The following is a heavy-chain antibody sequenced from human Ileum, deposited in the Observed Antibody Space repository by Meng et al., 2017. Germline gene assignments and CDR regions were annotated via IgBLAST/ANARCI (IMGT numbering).Heavy chain of an antibody. D-gene: IGHD2-2*01. CDR2: IIPIFGTA. V-gene: IGHV1-69*06. J-gene: IGHJ4*02. Sequence: VGPWRAGAEGKKPGPSVKVSCKASGVTFSSYAISWVRQAPGQGLEWMGGIIPIFGTANYAQKFQGRVTITADKSTSTAYMELSSLRSEDTAVYYCAIPDCSSTSCYAGYWGQGTLVTVSS. CDR3: AIPDCSSTSCYAGY. CDR1: GVTFSSYA.